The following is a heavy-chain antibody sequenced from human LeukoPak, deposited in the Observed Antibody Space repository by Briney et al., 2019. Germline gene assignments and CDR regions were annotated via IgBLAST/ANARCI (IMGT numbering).Heavy chain of an antibody. J-gene: IGHJ3*02. V-gene: IGHV3-30*03. CDR3: ARGPPMDDAFDI. Sequence: GGSLRLSCAASGFTFSSYSMNWVRQAPGKGLEWVAVISYDGSNKYYADSVKGRFTISRDNSKNTLYLQMNSLRAEDTAVYYCARGPPMDDAFDIWGQGTMVTVSS. CDR2: ISYDGSNK. D-gene: IGHD3-10*01. CDR1: GFTFSSYS.